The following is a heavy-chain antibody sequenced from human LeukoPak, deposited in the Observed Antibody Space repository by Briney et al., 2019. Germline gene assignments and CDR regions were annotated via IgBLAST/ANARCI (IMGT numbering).Heavy chain of an antibody. J-gene: IGHJ4*02. Sequence: GGSLRLSCAASGFTFSSYEMNWVRQAPGKGLEWVSYISKSGSEIYYADSVKGRFTISRDNAKNSLYLQMSSLRDEDTAMYYCARELKQVSWGDYWGPGTLVTVSS. CDR3: ARELKQVSWGDY. V-gene: IGHV3-48*03. CDR1: GFTFSSYE. CDR2: ISKSGSEI. D-gene: IGHD3-16*01.